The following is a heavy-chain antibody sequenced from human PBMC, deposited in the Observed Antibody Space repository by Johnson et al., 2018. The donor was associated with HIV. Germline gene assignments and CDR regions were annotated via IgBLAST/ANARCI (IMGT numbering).Heavy chain of an antibody. D-gene: IGHD2-8*01. J-gene: IGHJ3*02. CDR2: LYSDGST. CDR3: ARLKNGAFDI. V-gene: IGHV3-53*01. Sequence: VQLVESGGGLIQPGGSLRLSCVGSGFTVSSNYMSWVRQAPGKGLEWVSVLYSDGSTYFADSVKGRFPISRDNSKNTLFLQMNSLRVEDTAVYYCARLKNGAFDIWGQGTMVTVSS. CDR1: GFTVSSNY.